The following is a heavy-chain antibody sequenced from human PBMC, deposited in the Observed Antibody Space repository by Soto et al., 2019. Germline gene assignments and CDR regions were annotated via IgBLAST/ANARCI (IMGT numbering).Heavy chain of an antibody. D-gene: IGHD2-15*01. CDR1: GFTFSGST. CDR3: TGGYCTGGTCYSGYFQH. V-gene: IGHV3-73*02. J-gene: IGHJ1*01. Sequence: EVQLVQSGGGLVQPGGSLKLSCAASGFTFSGSTVHWVRQASGEGLQWVGRIRSKANDYGTTYIASVKGRFTIFRDDSRNTAYLQMSDLKTEDTAVYYCTGGYCTGGTCYSGYFQHWGQGALVTVFS. CDR2: IRSKANDYGT.